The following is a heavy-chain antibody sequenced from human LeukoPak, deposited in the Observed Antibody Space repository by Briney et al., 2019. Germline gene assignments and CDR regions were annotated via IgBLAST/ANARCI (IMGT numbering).Heavy chain of an antibody. CDR3: ATDVGQLWSPDN. Sequence: GGSLRLSCAASGFTFSDYYMSWIRQAPGKGLEGVSYISGSGNTIYYADSVKGRFTISRDNAKNSVYLHMNSLRADDTAVYYCATDVGQLWSPDNWGQGTLVTVSS. CDR1: GFTFSDYY. D-gene: IGHD5-18*01. J-gene: IGHJ4*02. V-gene: IGHV3-11*01. CDR2: ISGSGNTI.